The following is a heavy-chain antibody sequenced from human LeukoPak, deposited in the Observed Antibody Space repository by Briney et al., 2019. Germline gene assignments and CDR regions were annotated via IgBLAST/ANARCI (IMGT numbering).Heavy chain of an antibody. V-gene: IGHV4-59*01. J-gene: IGHJ4*02. CDR2: IYYSGSI. CDR1: GDSISGYY. D-gene: IGHD2/OR15-2a*01. Sequence: SETLSLTCTVSGDSISGYYWTWIRQPPGEGLEWIGYIYYSGSINYNPSLKSRITISVDTSKNQFSLRLSSVTAADTAVYYCARLRGNYFPDYWGQGTLVTVSS. CDR3: ARLRGNYFPDY.